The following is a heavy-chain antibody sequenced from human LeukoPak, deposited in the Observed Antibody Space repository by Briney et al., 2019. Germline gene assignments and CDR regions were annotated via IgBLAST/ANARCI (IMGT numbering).Heavy chain of an antibody. CDR1: GFTFSSSA. Sequence: GGSLRLSCAASGFTFSSSAMSWVRQAPGKGLEWVSAISYIGDKMYYADSVKGRFTISRDNSKNTLYLQMNSLRAEDTAVYYCAQNVIGYCSGGSCYDRDYFDYWGQGTLVTVSS. V-gene: IGHV3-23*01. CDR2: ISYIGDKM. CDR3: AQNVIGYCSGGSCYDRDYFDY. D-gene: IGHD2-15*01. J-gene: IGHJ4*02.